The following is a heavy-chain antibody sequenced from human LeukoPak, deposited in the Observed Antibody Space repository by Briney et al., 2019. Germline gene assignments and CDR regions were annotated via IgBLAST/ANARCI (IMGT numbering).Heavy chain of an antibody. V-gene: IGHV1-46*01. Sequence: ASVKVSCKASGYTFTSYYMHWVRQAPGQGLEWMGIINPSGGSTSYAQKFQGRVTMTRDMSTSTDYMELSSLRSEDTAVYYCARDNSVGDTAWWFDPWGQGTLVTVAS. CDR3: ARDNSVGDTAWWFDP. CDR1: GYTFTSYY. J-gene: IGHJ5*02. D-gene: IGHD1-26*01. CDR2: INPSGGST.